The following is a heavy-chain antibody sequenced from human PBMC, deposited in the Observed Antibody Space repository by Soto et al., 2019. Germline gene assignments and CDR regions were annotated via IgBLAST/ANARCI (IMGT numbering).Heavy chain of an antibody. V-gene: IGHV3-30-3*01. CDR3: ARVALTMVRGAIDY. CDR1: GFTFSSYA. CDR2: ISYDGSNK. Sequence: QVQLVESGGGVVQPGRSLRLSCAASGFTFSSYAMHWVRQAPGKGLEWVAVISYDGSNKYYADSVKGRFTISRDNFKNTLYLQMNSLRAEDTAVYYCARVALTMVRGAIDYWGQGTLVTVSS. D-gene: IGHD3-10*01. J-gene: IGHJ4*02.